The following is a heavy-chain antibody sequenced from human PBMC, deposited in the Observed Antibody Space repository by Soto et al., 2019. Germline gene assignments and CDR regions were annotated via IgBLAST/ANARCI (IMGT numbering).Heavy chain of an antibody. CDR3: ASEYCSGGSCYYYGMDV. D-gene: IGHD2-15*01. J-gene: IGHJ6*02. Sequence: QVQLVESGGGVVQPGRSLRLSCAASGFTCSKYGMHWVRQAPGKGLEWVAVIWYDGSNKYYADSVKGRVTISRDNSKNTLYLQMNSLRAEDTAVYYCASEYCSGGSCYYYGMDVWGQGTTVTVSS. CDR2: IWYDGSNK. V-gene: IGHV3-33*01. CDR1: GFTCSKYG.